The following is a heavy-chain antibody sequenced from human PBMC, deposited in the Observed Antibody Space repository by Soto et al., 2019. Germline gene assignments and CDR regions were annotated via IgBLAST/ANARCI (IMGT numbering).Heavy chain of an antibody. CDR1: GGSISSYY. CDR3: AINYGDYPPDY. D-gene: IGHD4-17*01. J-gene: IGHJ4*02. Sequence: QVQLQESGPGLVRPSETLSLTCTVSGGSISSYYWSWIRQPPGKGLEWIGYIYYNGNTNYNPSLKSRASMSVDTSKNQFSLKLTSVPAADTAVYYCAINYGDYPPDYWGQGTLVTVSS. CDR2: IYYNGNT. V-gene: IGHV4-59*01.